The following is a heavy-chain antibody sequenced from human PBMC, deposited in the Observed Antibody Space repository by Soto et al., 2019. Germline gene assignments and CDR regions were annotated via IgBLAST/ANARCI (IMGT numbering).Heavy chain of an antibody. Sequence: SETLSLTCTVSGDSISNYYWSWIRQAPGKGLEWIGFIYHSGNTNYNPSLKSRVTMSIDTSKSQFSLKLNSVTAADTAVYYCERDQGIASSGPFDYWGPGTLVTVSS. CDR2: IYHSGNT. CDR3: ERDQGIASSGPFDY. V-gene: IGHV4-59*01. J-gene: IGHJ4*02. D-gene: IGHD6-13*01. CDR1: GDSISNYY.